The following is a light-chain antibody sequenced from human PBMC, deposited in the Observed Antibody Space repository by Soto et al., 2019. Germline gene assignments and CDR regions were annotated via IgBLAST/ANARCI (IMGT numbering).Light chain of an antibody. Sequence: QSALTQPPSASGSPGQSVTISCTGTSSDVGGYNSVSWYQHHPGKGPKLIIYEVSKRPSGVPDRFSGSKSANTASLTVSGLQAEEEADYYCSSYAGSNNYVFGTGTKLTVL. V-gene: IGLV2-8*01. J-gene: IGLJ1*01. CDR2: EVS. CDR3: SSYAGSNNYV. CDR1: SSDVGGYNS.